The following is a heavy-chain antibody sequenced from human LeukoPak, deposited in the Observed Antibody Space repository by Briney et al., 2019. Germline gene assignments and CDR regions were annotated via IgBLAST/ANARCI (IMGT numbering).Heavy chain of an antibody. CDR2: ISSSSGTI. V-gene: IGHV3-48*02. CDR1: GFTFSSYS. J-gene: IGHJ4*02. D-gene: IGHD3-22*01. CDR3: ARDYDSSGYQSDYFDY. Sequence: GGSLRLSCAASGFTFSSYSMNWVRQAPGKGLEWVSYISSSSGTIYYADSVKGRFTISRDNAKDPLFLQMNSLRDEDTAVYYCARDYDSSGYQSDYFDYWGQGTLVTVSS.